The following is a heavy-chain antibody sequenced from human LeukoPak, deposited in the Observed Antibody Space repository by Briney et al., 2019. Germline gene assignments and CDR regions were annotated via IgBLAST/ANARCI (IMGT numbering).Heavy chain of an antibody. Sequence: SETLSLTCTVSGGSISTYYWSWIRQPPGKALEWIGYIYYSGSTNYNPSLKSRVTISVDTSKKQFSLKLSSVTAADTAVYYCARVRDGSRFDYWGQGTLVTVSS. CDR3: ARVRDGSRFDY. V-gene: IGHV4-59*01. CDR2: IYYSGST. D-gene: IGHD1-26*01. J-gene: IGHJ4*02. CDR1: GGSISTYY.